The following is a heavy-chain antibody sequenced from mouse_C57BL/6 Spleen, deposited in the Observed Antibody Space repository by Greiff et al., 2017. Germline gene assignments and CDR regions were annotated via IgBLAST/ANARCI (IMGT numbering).Heavy chain of an antibody. CDR1: GYTFPSYW. J-gene: IGHJ4*01. D-gene: IGHD1-1*01. Sequence: QVQLQQPGAELVKPGASVKLSCKASGYTFPSYWMHWVKQRPGRGLSWIGRIDPNSGGTKYNEKFKSKATLTVDKPSSTAYMPLSSLTSEDSAVYYCAYGSSYEDSAMDYWGQGTSVTGAS. CDR3: AYGSSYEDSAMDY. CDR2: IDPNSGGT. V-gene: IGHV1-72*01.